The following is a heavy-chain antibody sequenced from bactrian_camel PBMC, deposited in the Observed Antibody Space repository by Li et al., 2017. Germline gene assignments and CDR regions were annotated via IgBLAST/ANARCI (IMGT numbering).Heavy chain of an antibody. Sequence: VQLVESGGGLVQPGGSLRLSCAASGFTFRIADMSWIRQAPGKGLEWVSGINSRTDDSTVYAESVKGRFTISIDNAKSTLYLQMNNLKSEDTALYYCAKALGGGSYYTGEYNYWGQGTQVTVS. D-gene: IGHD2*01. CDR3: AKALGGGSYYTGEYNY. V-gene: IGHV3S40*01. J-gene: IGHJ4*01. CDR2: INSRTDDST. CDR1: GFTFRIAD.